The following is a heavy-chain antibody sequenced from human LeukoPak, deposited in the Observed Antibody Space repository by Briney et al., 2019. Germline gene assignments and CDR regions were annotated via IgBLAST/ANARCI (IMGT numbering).Heavy chain of an antibody. CDR1: GGSFSGYY. Sequence: SETLSLTCAVYGGSFSGYYWSWIRQPPGKGLEWIGEINHSGSTNYDPSLKSRVTISVDTSKNQFSLKLSSVTAADTAVYYCARGEVSLWFGELLSTTDGMDVWGQGTTVTVSS. CDR3: ARGEVSLWFGELLSTTDGMDV. J-gene: IGHJ6*02. D-gene: IGHD3-10*01. V-gene: IGHV4-34*01. CDR2: INHSGST.